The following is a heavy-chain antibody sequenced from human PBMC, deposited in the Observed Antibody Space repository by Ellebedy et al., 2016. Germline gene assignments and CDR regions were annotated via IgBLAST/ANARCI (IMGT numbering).Heavy chain of an antibody. CDR1: GYTFTGYY. Sequence: ASVKVSXXASGYTFTGYYMHWVRQAPGQGLEWMGWINPNSGGTNYAQKFQGRVTMTRDTSISTAYMELSRLRSDDTAVYYCASFLFEVVPAANADYWGQGTLVTVSS. CDR3: ASFLFEVVPAANADY. CDR2: INPNSGGT. V-gene: IGHV1-2*02. J-gene: IGHJ4*02. D-gene: IGHD2-2*01.